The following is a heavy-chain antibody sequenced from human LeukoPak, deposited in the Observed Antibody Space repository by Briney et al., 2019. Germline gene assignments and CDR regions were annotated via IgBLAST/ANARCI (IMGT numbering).Heavy chain of an antibody. CDR3: ARDSPREHFGVVITRKDPFDY. Sequence: ASVKVSCKASGYTFTNYGISWVRQAPGQGLEWMGWISADNGNTNYVQKLQGRVTMTTDTSTSTAYMELRSLRSDDTAVYYCARDSPREHFGVVITRKDPFDYWGQGTLVTVSS. D-gene: IGHD3-3*01. V-gene: IGHV1-18*01. CDR1: GYTFTNYG. CDR2: ISADNGNT. J-gene: IGHJ4*02.